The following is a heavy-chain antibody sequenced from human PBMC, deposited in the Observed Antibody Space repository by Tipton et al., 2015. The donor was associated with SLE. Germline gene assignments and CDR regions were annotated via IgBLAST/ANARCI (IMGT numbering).Heavy chain of an antibody. Sequence: TLSLTCTVSGGSISSSSYYWGWIRQPPGKGLEWIGSIYYSGSTYYNPSLKSRVTISVDTSKNQFSLKPSSVTAADTAVYYCARSVWGSYRYYYFDYWGQGTLVTVSS. V-gene: IGHV4-39*07. CDR3: ARSVWGSYRYYYFDY. CDR2: IYYSGST. D-gene: IGHD3-16*02. J-gene: IGHJ4*02. CDR1: GGSISSSSYY.